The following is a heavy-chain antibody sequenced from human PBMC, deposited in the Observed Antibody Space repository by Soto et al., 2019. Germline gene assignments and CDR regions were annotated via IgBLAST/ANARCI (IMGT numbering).Heavy chain of an antibody. D-gene: IGHD3-10*01. Sequence: GASVKVSCKASGYTFTGYYMHWVRQAPGQGLEWMGWINPNSGGTNYAQKFQGWVTMTRDTSISTAYMELSRLRSDDTAVYYCARAPVGGYYFGSGTTHHPRLGLAVWAQGTTDPVSA. V-gene: IGHV1-2*04. CDR2: INPNSGGT. J-gene: IGHJ6*01. CDR1: GYTFTGYY. CDR3: ARAPVGGYYFGSGTTHHPRLGLAV.